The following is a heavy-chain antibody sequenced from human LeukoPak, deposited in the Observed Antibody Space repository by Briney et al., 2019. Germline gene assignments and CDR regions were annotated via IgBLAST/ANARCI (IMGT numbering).Heavy chain of an antibody. J-gene: IGHJ4*02. CDR3: ARVSVDSGYFYLDF. CDR2: IIAMFATP. CDR1: GGTFSMNT. Sequence: SVTVSFKASGGTFSMNTVTWVRQAPGQGGEWMGGIIAMFATPNYAQKFRGRVTVTTDESTSTAYMELTSLRSEDTAVYYCARVSVDSGYFYLDFWGQGTQVTVSS. D-gene: IGHD3-22*01. V-gene: IGHV1-69*05.